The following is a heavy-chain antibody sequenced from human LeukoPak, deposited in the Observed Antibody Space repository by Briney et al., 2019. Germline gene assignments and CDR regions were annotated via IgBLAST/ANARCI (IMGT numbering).Heavy chain of an antibody. CDR1: GGSISSYY. J-gene: IGHJ4*02. Sequence: SETLSLTCTVSGGSISSYYWSWIRQPPGKGLEWIGYIYYSGSTNYNPSLKSRVTISVDTSKNQFSLKLSSVTAADTAVYYCASRYCSSTGCYGGWGDWGQGTLVTVSS. V-gene: IGHV4-59*01. CDR3: ASRYCSSTGCYGGWGD. CDR2: IYYSGST. D-gene: IGHD2-2*01.